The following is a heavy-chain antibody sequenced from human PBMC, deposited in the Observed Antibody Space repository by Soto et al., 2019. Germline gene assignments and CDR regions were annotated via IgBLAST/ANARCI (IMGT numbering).Heavy chain of an antibody. D-gene: IGHD6-19*01. CDR2: ISSSSSYT. CDR3: ARRIAVAGYYFDY. J-gene: IGHJ4*02. Sequence: QVQLVESGGGLVKPGGSLRLSCAASGFTFSDYYMSWIRQAPGKGLEWVSYISSSSSYTNYADSVKGRFTISRDNAKNSPYLQMNSLRAEDTAVYYCARRIAVAGYYFDYWGQGTLVTVSS. V-gene: IGHV3-11*05. CDR1: GFTFSDYY.